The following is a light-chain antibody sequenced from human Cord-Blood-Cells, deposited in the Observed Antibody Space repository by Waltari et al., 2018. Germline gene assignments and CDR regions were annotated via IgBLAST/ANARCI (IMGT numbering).Light chain of an antibody. CDR3: QQYYSTPQT. Sequence: DIVMTQSPDSLAVSLGERATINCNSSQSVLYSSNHKNYLAWYQQKPGQPPKLLIYWASTRESGVPDRFSGSGSGTDFTLTISSLQAEDVAVYYCQQYYSTPQTFGQGTKVEIK. V-gene: IGKV4-1*01. CDR1: QSVLYSSNHKNY. CDR2: WAS. J-gene: IGKJ1*01.